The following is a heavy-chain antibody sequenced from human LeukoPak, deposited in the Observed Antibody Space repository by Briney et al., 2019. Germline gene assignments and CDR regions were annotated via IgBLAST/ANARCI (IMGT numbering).Heavy chain of an antibody. V-gene: IGHV3-74*01. D-gene: IGHD3-10*01. J-gene: IGHJ6*02. CDR3: ARGGSGSYYQEHGMDV. CDR1: GFTFSSYW. CDR2: INSDGSST. Sequence: PGGSLRLSCAASGFTFSSYWMHWVRQAPGKGLVWVSRINSDGSSTSYADSVKGRFTISRDNAKNTLYLQMNSLRAEDTAVYYCARGGSGSYYQEHGMDVWGQGTTVTVSS.